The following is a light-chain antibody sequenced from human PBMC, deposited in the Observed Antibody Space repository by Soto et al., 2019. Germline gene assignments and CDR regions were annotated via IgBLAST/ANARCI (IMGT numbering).Light chain of an antibody. J-gene: IGKJ3*01. CDR3: QQPYIVPFT. CDR1: QDIGTW. CDR2: AAS. V-gene: IGKV1-12*01. Sequence: DIQMTQSPSSVSASVGDRVTITCRASQDIGTWLGWYQQKPGKAPKLLIDAASSLQSGVASRFSGSGSGTVFTLTISSLQPEDFATYYCQQPYIVPFTFVPGTKVEIK.